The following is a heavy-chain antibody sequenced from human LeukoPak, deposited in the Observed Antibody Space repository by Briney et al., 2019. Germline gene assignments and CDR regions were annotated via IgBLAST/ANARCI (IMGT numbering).Heavy chain of an antibody. V-gene: IGHV4-38-2*01. D-gene: IGHD2-2*01. CDR3: ARRGYCSSTSCYWVY. CDR2: IYHSGST. Sequence: PSETLSLTCAVSGYSISSGYYWGWIRQPPGKGLEWIGSIYHSGSTYYNPSLKSRVTISVDTSKNQFSLKLSSVTAADTAVYYCARRGYCSSTSCYWVYWGRGTLVTVSS. J-gene: IGHJ4*02. CDR1: GYSISSGYY.